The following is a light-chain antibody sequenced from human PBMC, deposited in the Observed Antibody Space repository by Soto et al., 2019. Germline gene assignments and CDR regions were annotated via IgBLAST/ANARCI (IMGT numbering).Light chain of an antibody. J-gene: IGKJ1*01. Sequence: EIVMTQSPATLSVSPGERATLSCRASQSVSGNLAWYQQKPGQAPRLLIYGASTRSTGIPARFSGSGSGTESTLTISSLQSEDFAVYYCQQYNNWPPSFGQGTKVEIK. V-gene: IGKV3-15*01. CDR2: GAS. CDR3: QQYNNWPPS. CDR1: QSVSGN.